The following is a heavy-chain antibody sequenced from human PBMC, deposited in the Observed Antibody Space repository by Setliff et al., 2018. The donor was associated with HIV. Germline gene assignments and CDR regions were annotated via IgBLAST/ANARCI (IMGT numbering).Heavy chain of an antibody. J-gene: IGHJ3*02. Sequence: RASVKVSCKASGYTFTGYSMHWVRQAPGQGLEWMGWMNPNSANTGYAPNVQGRVTMTSDTSIGTAYMELSSLRSDDTAVYYCARDTWLRLIWYGFDIWGQGTLVTVSS. CDR3: ARDTWLRLIWYGFDI. CDR1: GYTFTGYS. V-gene: IGHV1-8*02. D-gene: IGHD5-12*01. CDR2: MNPNSANT.